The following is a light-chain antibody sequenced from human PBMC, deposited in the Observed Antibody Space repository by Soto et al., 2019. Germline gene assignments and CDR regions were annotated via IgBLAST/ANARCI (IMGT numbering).Light chain of an antibody. J-gene: IGKJ1*01. Sequence: DIQMTQSPSSLSASVGDRVTITCRASQCISNYLAWYQQKSGKVPKLLIYAASTLQSGVPSRFSGSGSGTDFTLTISSLQPEDVATYYCQKYNSAPRTFGQGTKVDIK. CDR1: QCISNY. CDR2: AAS. V-gene: IGKV1-27*01. CDR3: QKYNSAPRT.